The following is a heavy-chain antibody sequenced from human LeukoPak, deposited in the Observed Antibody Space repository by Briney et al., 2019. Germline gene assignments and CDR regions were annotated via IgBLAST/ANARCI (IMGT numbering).Heavy chain of an antibody. CDR2: INQSGST. D-gene: IGHD3-10*01. CDR1: GGSFSDYY. V-gene: IGHV4-34*01. CDR3: ARVGRRGGPLYYSVRHYYGMDV. J-gene: IGHJ6*02. Sequence: PSETLSLTCAVYGGSFSDYYWSWIRQSPGKGLEWIGEINQSGSTTYNPSLESRVTISVDTSEKQFSLRLTTVTAADTAVYYCARVGRRGGPLYYSVRHYYGMDVWGQGTTVTVSS.